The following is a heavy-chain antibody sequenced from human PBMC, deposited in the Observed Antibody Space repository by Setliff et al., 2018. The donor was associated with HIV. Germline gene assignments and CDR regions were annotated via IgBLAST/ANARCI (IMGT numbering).Heavy chain of an antibody. CDR1: GDSIGTYY. V-gene: IGHV4-59*08. CDR2: FYYGGST. CDR3: ARVAFYGPGSHDYFDH. D-gene: IGHD3-10*01. Sequence: SETLSLTCSVSGDSIGTYYWNWIRQTPGKRLEWIGFFYYGGSTSYTPSLKSRVSISVDTSKNQFSLKLNSVTATDTAMYYCARVAFYGPGSHDYFDHWGHGILVTVSS. J-gene: IGHJ4*01.